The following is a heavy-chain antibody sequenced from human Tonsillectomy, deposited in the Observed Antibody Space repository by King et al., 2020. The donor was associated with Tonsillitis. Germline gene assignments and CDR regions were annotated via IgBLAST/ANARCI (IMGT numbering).Heavy chain of an antibody. J-gene: IGHJ6*02. CDR1: GFTFSTYT. CDR3: ARADYGDKYYGMDV. Sequence: VQLVESGGGLVQPGGSLRLSCVASGFTFSTYTMSWVRQAPGKGLECVSYISSSSSTVYYAESVKGRFTISRDNAKNSLYLQMNSLRAEDTAVYYCARADYGDKYYGMDVWGQGTTVTVSS. V-gene: IGHV3-48*04. CDR2: ISSSSSTV. D-gene: IGHD4-23*01.